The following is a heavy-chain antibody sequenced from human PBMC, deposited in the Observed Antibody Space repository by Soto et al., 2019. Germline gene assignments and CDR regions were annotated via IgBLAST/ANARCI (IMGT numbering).Heavy chain of an antibody. Sequence: PSETLSLTCTVSGGSISSYYWSWIRQPPGKGLEWIGYIYYSGSTNYNPSLKSRVTISVDTSKNQFSLKLSSVTAADTAVYYCARAAPHIAVAGYSFDYWGQGTLVTVSS. D-gene: IGHD6-19*01. CDR2: IYYSGST. J-gene: IGHJ4*02. CDR3: ARAAPHIAVAGYSFDY. V-gene: IGHV4-59*01. CDR1: GGSISSYY.